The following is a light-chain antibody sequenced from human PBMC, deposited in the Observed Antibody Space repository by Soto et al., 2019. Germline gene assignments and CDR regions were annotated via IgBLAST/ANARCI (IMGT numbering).Light chain of an antibody. Sequence: EIVLTQSPGTLSLSPGERATLSCRASQSVSSSYLAWYQQKPDQAPRLLIYGASSRATGIPDRFSGSGSGTDFTLTISRLEPEDFAVYYCQQYRTFGPGTKVEIK. CDR1: QSVSSSY. J-gene: IGKJ1*01. CDR3: QQYRT. CDR2: GAS. V-gene: IGKV3-20*01.